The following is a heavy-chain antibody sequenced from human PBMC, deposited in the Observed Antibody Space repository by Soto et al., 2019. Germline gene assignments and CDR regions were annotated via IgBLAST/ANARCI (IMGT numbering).Heavy chain of an antibody. J-gene: IGHJ6*02. V-gene: IGHV5-51*01. D-gene: IGHD6-19*01. CDR2: IYPGDLDT. CDR3: ARSIAVTGTYFSGLDV. CDR1: GYSFCSFL. Sequence: EALKISCKGSGYSFCSFLGARVRPTPREALWWLGIIYPGDLDTRYTSSFQGNVIISADKSSSTVYLQGSSLKASDTAMYYCARSIAVTGTYFSGLDVWGQGTPVTVSS.